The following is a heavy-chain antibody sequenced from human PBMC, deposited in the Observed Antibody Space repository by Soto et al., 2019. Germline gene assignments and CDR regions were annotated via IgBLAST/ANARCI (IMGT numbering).Heavy chain of an antibody. J-gene: IGHJ3*02. CDR2: ISHDGSYK. D-gene: IGHD1-26*01. CDR3: AKGLLAIVGTTLPRHAFNI. Sequence: SLRLSCAASGFSFTTYVMHWVRQAPGKGLEWVAVISHDGSYKYYGDAVKGRFTISRDTSKNAVYLEMNSLRPEDTAVYYCAKGLLAIVGTTLPRHAFNIWGQGTMVTVSS. CDR1: GFSFTTYV. V-gene: IGHV3-30*18.